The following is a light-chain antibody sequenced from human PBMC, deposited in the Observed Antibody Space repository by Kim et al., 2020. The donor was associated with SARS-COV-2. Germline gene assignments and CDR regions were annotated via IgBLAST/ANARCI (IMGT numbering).Light chain of an antibody. Sequence: VSPGQTASITCSGDKLGDKYACWYQQKPGQSPVLVIYQDSKRPSGIPEQFSGSNSGNTATLTISGTQAMDEADYYCQAWDSSTYYVFGTGTKVTVL. CDR1: KLGDKY. V-gene: IGLV3-1*01. CDR3: QAWDSSTYYV. CDR2: QDS. J-gene: IGLJ1*01.